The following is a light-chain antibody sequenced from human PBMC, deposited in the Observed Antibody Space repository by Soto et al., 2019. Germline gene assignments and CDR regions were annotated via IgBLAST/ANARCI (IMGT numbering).Light chain of an antibody. J-gene: IGLJ2*01. CDR1: SSAVGSYNL. V-gene: IGLV2-23*01. Sequence: QSALTQPASVSGSPGQSITISCTRTSSAVGSYNLVSWYQHHPGTAPKLMIYEGSERPSGVSNRFSGAQSGNTASLTISGLQAEDEADYYCSSYAGAVVFGGGTKVTVL. CDR2: EGS. CDR3: SSYAGAVV.